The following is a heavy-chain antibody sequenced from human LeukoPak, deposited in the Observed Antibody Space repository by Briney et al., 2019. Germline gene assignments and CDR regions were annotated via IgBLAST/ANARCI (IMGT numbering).Heavy chain of an antibody. J-gene: IGHJ4*02. CDR2: INWDGGNT. CDR1: GFIFDDYT. D-gene: IGHD5-12*01. Sequence: GGSLRLSCGASGFIFDDYTMHWVRQAPGKGLEWVSLINWDGGNTYYADSVKGRFTISRDNSKNSLYLQMNSLRTEDTALYYCAKDMSGYSGLDYWGQGTLVTVSS. V-gene: IGHV3-43*01. CDR3: AKDMSGYSGLDY.